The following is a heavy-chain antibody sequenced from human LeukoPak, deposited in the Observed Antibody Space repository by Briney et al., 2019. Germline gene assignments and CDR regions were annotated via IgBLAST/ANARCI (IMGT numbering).Heavy chain of an antibody. CDR1: GFTFSSYW. Sequence: GGSLRLSCAASGFTFSSYWMHWVRQAPGKGLVWVSRINSDGSSTSYADSVKGRFTISRDNAKNTLYLQMNSLRAEDTAVYYCAREIRETVVTRHYYYGIDVWGQGTTVTVSS. CDR3: AREIRETVVTRHYYYGIDV. CDR2: INSDGSST. J-gene: IGHJ6*02. D-gene: IGHD2-15*01. V-gene: IGHV3-74*01.